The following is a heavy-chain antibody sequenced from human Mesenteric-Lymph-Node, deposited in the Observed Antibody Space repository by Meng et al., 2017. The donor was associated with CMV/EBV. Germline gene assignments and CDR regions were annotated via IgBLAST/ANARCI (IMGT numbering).Heavy chain of an antibody. CDR1: GFPFNTQG. CDR2: STGTTHTI. CDR3: ASGIYDYVWGSYPLYYGMDV. V-gene: IGHV3-23*01. J-gene: IGHJ6*02. Sequence: GESLKISCVASGFPFNTQGMSWVRQAPGKGLEWVSASTGTTHTIYDADSVKGRFTISRDISKNTLYLQMNSLRAEDTAIYYCASGIYDYVWGSYPLYYGMDVWGQGTTVTVSS. D-gene: IGHD3-16*02.